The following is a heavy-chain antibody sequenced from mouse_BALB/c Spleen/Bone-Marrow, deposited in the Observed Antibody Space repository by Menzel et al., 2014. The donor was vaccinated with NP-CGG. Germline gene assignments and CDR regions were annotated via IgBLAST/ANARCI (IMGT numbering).Heavy chain of an antibody. CDR3: ARDYGSRIYAMDY. D-gene: IGHD1-1*01. J-gene: IGHJ4*01. CDR2: TSTYSGNT. Sequence: QVQLQQSGPELVRPGVSVKISCKGSGYTFTDYAMHWVKQSHAKSLEWIGVTSTYSGNTNYNQKFKGKATMTVDKSSSIAYMELARLTSEDSAIYYCARDYGSRIYAMDYWGQGTSVTVSS. CDR1: GYTFTDYA. V-gene: IGHV1-67*01.